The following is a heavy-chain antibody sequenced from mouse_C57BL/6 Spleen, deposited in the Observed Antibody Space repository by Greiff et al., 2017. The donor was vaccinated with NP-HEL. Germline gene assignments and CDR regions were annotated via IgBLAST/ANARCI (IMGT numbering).Heavy chain of an antibody. V-gene: IGHV5-16*01. D-gene: IGHD1-1*01. Sequence: DVKLVESEGGLVQPGRSMKLSCTASGFTFSDYYMAWVRQVPEKGLEWVANINYDGSSTYYLDSLKSRFIISRDNAKNILYLQMSSLKSEDTATYYCARDTGGYYAMDYWGQGTSVTVSS. J-gene: IGHJ4*01. CDR2: INYDGSST. CDR1: GFTFSDYY. CDR3: ARDTGGYYAMDY.